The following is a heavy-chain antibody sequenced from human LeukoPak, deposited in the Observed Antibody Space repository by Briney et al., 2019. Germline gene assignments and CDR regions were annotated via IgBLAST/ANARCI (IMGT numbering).Heavy chain of an antibody. V-gene: IGHV4-61*02. CDR3: ARAHSPTGYYYYMDV. CDR1: GGSISSGSYY. Sequence: SQTLSLTCTVSGGSISSGSYYWSWIRQPAGKGLEWIGRIYTSGSTNYNPSLKSRVTISVDTSKNQFSLKLSSVTAADTAVYYCARAHSPTGYYYYMDVWGKGTTVTVSS. CDR2: IYTSGST. D-gene: IGHD2-8*02. J-gene: IGHJ6*03.